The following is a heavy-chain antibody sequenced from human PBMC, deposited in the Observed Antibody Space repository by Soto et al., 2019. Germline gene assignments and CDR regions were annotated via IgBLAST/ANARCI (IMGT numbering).Heavy chain of an antibody. CDR2: ISGSGSNT. D-gene: IGHD2-21*01. Sequence: EVQLLESGGGLVQPGGSLRLSCAASGFTFSSYAMNWVRQAPGKGLEWVSVISGSGSNTNYADSVMGRFTISSDNSKNSLYLQVNSVGAEDTAVYYCATGGDSAVTPNFAFWGQGPLVTVAS. V-gene: IGHV3-23*01. CDR1: GFTFSSYA. J-gene: IGHJ4*02. CDR3: ATGGDSAVTPNFAF.